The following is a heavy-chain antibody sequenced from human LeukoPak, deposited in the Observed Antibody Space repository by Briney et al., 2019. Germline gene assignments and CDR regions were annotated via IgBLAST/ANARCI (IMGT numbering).Heavy chain of an antibody. J-gene: IGHJ3*02. D-gene: IGHD6-19*01. CDR1: GFTFRSYG. CDR3: ARAVSSASPASDI. Sequence: PGGSLRLPCAASGFTFRSYGMHWVRQAPGKGLEWVAFIRYDGSNNDYADSVKGRFTISRDNSKNTLYLQMNSLRAEDTAVYYCARAVSSASPASDIWGQGTMVTVS. V-gene: IGHV3-30*02. CDR2: IRYDGSNN.